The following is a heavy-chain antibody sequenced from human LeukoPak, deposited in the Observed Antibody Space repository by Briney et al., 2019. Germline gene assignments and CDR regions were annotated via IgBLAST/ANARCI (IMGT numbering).Heavy chain of an antibody. J-gene: IGHJ4*02. CDR3: AKGRGGSGKTYDFWSGYYSPLNY. V-gene: IGHV3-30*18. CDR1: GFTFSSYG. Sequence: GRSLRLSCAASGFTFSSYGMHWVRQAPGKGLEWVAVISYDGSNKYCADSVKGRFTISRDNSKNTLYLQMNSLRAEDTAVYYCAKGRGGSGKTYDFWSGYYSPLNYWGQGTLVTVSS. D-gene: IGHD3-3*01. CDR2: ISYDGSNK.